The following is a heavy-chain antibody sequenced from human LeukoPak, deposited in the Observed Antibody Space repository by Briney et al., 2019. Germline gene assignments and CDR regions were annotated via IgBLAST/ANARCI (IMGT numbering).Heavy chain of an antibody. CDR2: FDPEDGET. D-gene: IGHD3-22*01. CDR3: ATAPHYDSSGYLGANDAFDI. CDR1: GYTLTELS. Sequence: ASVKVSCKVSGYTLTELSMHWVRQAPGKGLEWMGGFDPEDGETIYAPKFQGRVTMIEDTSTDTAYMELSSLRSEDTAVYYCATAPHYDSSGYLGANDAFDIWGQGTMVTVSS. V-gene: IGHV1-24*01. J-gene: IGHJ3*02.